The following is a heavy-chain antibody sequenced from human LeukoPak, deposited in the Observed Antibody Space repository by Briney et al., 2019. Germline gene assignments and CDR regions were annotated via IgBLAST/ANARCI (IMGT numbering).Heavy chain of an antibody. D-gene: IGHD2-15*01. Sequence: PGGSLRLSCAASGFTFSSYWMHWVRHARGKGMVWVSRINSDGRSTNYADSVKGRFTISRDNAKNTLYLQMNSLRAEDTAVYYCASWDLLPLDPWGQGTLVTVSS. CDR2: INSDGRST. CDR1: GFTFSSYW. J-gene: IGHJ5*02. V-gene: IGHV3-74*01. CDR3: ASWDLLPLDP.